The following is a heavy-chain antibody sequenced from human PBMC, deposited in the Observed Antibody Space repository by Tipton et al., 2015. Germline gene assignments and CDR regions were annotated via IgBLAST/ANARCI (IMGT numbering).Heavy chain of an antibody. CDR2: IYTSGIT. CDR1: GGSIVSDTYY. V-gene: IGHV4-61*02. CDR3: ARDWARGCNGAICYGNWFDP. J-gene: IGHJ5*02. D-gene: IGHD2-15*01. Sequence: TLSLTCTVSGGSIVSDTYYWSWIRQPAGKGLEWIGRIYTSGITNYGTTSYNPSLKSRVAISVDTSTNQFSLKLSSVTASDTAVYYCARDWARGCNGAICYGNWFDPWGQGTLVTVSS.